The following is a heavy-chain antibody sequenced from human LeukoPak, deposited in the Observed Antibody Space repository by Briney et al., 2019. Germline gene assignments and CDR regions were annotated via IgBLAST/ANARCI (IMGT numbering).Heavy chain of an antibody. Sequence: ASVTVSFKASGYTFTSYDINWVRQAPGQGLEWMGWMNPNSGNTGYPQKFQGRVTMTRNTSISTAYMELSSLRSEDTAVYYCARALAVAGGTWFDPWGQGTLVTVSS. V-gene: IGHV1-8*01. J-gene: IGHJ5*02. CDR3: ARALAVAGGTWFDP. CDR2: MNPNSGNT. D-gene: IGHD6-19*01. CDR1: GYTFTSYD.